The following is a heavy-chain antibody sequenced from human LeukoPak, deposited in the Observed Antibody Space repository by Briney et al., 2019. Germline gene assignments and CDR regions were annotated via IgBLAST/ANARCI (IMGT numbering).Heavy chain of an antibody. CDR2: ISGSGGST. Sequence: GGSLRLSCAASGFTFSNFAMTWVRQPPGKGLEWVSGISGSGGSTFYADSVKGRFTISRDNSKNTLYLQMNSLRAEHTAVYYCAKDAGSGGYFLHYFDYWGQGTLVTIS. CDR1: GFTFSNFA. CDR3: AKDAGSGGYFLHYFDY. V-gene: IGHV3-23*01. J-gene: IGHJ4*02. D-gene: IGHD3-22*01.